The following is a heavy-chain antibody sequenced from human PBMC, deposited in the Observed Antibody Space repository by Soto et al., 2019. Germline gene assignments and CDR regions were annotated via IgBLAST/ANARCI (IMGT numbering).Heavy chain of an antibody. CDR1: GFTFSDYY. V-gene: IGHV3-11*01. J-gene: IGHJ3*02. Sequence: PGGSLRLSCAASGFTFSDYYMSWIRQAPGKGLEWVSYISSSGSTIYYADSVKGRFTISRGNAKNSLYLQMNSLRAEDTAVYYCARVTAARPDAFDIWGQGTMVTVSS. CDR2: ISSSGSTI. CDR3: ARVTAARPDAFDI. D-gene: IGHD6-6*01.